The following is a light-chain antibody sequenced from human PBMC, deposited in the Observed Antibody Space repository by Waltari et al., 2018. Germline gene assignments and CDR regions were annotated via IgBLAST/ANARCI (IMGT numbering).Light chain of an antibody. V-gene: IGKV4-1*01. Sequence: DIVMTQSPDSLAVSLGERATINCKSSQSVCYSPNNQNYLTWFPQKPGQPPKLFIYWASTRESGVPDRFSGSGSGTDFTLTISRMQAEDVAVYYCQQYYSLPYTFGQGTKLEIK. J-gene: IGKJ2*01. CDR2: WAS. CDR1: QSVCYSPNNQNY. CDR3: QQYYSLPYT.